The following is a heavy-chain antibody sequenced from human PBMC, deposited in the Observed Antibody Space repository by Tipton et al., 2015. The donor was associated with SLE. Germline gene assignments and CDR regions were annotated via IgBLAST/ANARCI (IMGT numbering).Heavy chain of an antibody. D-gene: IGHD3-16*02. J-gene: IGHJ4*02. CDR3: ARAHPNYDYVWGSYRSPYFDY. Sequence: TLSLTCAVYGGSFSGYYWGWIRQPPGKGLEWIGSIYYSGSTYYNPSLKSRVTISVDTSKNQFSLKLSSVTAADTAVYYCARAHPNYDYVWGSYRSPYFDYWGQGTLVTVSS. CDR1: GGSFSGYY. V-gene: IGHV4-34*01. CDR2: IYYSGST.